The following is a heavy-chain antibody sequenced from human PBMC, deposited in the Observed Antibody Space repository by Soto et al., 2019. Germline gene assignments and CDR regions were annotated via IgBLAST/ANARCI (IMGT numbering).Heavy chain of an antibody. CDR1: GFTFSDYY. D-gene: IGHD5-12*01. V-gene: IGHV3-11*01. J-gene: IGHJ5*02. CDR3: ARDPVDNGYERGWFDP. Sequence: GSLRLSCAASGFTFSDYYMSWIRQAPGKGLEWVSYISSSGSSINYADSVKGRFTISRDNAKNSLYLQMNSLRAEDTAVYYCARDPVDNGYERGWFDPWGQGTLVTVSS. CDR2: ISSSGSSI.